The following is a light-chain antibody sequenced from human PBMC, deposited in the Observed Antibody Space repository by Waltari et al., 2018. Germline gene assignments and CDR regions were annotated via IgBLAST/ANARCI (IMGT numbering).Light chain of an antibody. V-gene: IGKV1-39*01. CDR1: QTINNY. J-gene: IGKJ4*01. CDR2: AAS. Sequence: IQMTQSPSSLSASVGDRVTITCRASQTINNYLNWYQQKPGKAPKLLIYAASSLQSGVPSRFICSVSVTDFSLTISSLQPEDFATYYCQQSFSSPWVTFGGGTKVEIE. CDR3: QQSFSSPWVT.